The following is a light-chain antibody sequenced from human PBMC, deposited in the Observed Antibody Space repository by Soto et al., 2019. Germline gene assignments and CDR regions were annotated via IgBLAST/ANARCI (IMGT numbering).Light chain of an antibody. CDR3: SSFTTSTSYV. Sequence: QSVLTQPASVSGSPRQSIAISCTGTSSDVGGYNSVSWYQQYPGKAPKLMIHDVSNRPSGVSNRFSGSKSGNTASLTISGLQAEDEADYYCSSFTTSTSYVFGSGTKVTVL. V-gene: IGLV2-14*01. J-gene: IGLJ1*01. CDR1: SSDVGGYNS. CDR2: DVS.